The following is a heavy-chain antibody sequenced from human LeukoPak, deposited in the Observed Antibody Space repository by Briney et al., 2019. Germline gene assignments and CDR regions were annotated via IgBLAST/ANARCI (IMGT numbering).Heavy chain of an antibody. J-gene: IGHJ4*02. V-gene: IGHV4-4*07. CDR1: GGYISSYY. CDR3: ARASYSYDISGWVPFDY. D-gene: IGHD3-22*01. CDR2: IYTSGST. Sequence: SETLSLTCTVSGGYISSYYWSWIRQPAGKGLEWIGRIYTSGSTTYNPSLKSRVTISGDTSENQFSLRLSSVTAADTAVYYCARASYSYDISGWVPFDYWGQGTLVTVSS.